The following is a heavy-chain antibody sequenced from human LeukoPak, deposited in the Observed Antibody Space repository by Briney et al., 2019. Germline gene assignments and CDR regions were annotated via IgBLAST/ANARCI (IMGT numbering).Heavy chain of an antibody. V-gene: IGHV4-39*01. CDR3: ARLGSYWDYYYYMDV. J-gene: IGHJ6*03. D-gene: IGHD1-26*01. CDR2: IYYSGST. Sequence: SETLSLTCTVSGGSISSSSYYWGWLRQPPGKGLEWIGSIYYSGSTYYNPSLKSRVTISVDTSKNQFSLKLSSVTAADTAVYYCARLGSYWDYYYYMDVWGKGTTVTVSS. CDR1: GGSISSSSYY.